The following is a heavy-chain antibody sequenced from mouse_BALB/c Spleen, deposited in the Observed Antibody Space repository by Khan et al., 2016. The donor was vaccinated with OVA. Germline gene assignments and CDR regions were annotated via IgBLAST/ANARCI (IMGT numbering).Heavy chain of an antibody. J-gene: IGHJ4*01. CDR1: GYTFTSYY. V-gene: IGHV1S56*01. CDR3: ATPLYYAMDY. CDR2: IYPGNVNT. Sequence: QVQLQQSGPELVKPGASVRISCKASGYTFTSYYIHWVKQRPGPGLEWIGWIYPGNVNTKYNEKFKGKATLTADKSSRTAYMQLSSLTSEDSAVYFCATPLYYAMDYWGQGTSVTVAS.